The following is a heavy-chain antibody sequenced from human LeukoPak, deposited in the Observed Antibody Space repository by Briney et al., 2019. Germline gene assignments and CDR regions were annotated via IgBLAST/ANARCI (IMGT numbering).Heavy chain of an antibody. V-gene: IGHV3-7*01. Sequence: GGSLRLSCAASGFTFSSYGMHWVRQAPGKGLEWVANIKQDGSAKYYVDSVKGRFTISRDNAKNSLYLQMNSLRAEDTAVYYCARIRIFAFDIWGQGTMVTVSS. D-gene: IGHD3-9*01. CDR1: GFTFSSYG. J-gene: IGHJ3*02. CDR3: ARIRIFAFDI. CDR2: IKQDGSAK.